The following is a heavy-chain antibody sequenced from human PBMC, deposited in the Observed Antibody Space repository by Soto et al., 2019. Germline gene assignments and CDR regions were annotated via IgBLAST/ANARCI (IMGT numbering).Heavy chain of an antibody. D-gene: IGHD3-16*01. Sequence: QVQLEQSGAEVKKPGSSVKVSCKASGGTFSNSAISWVRQTPGQGLEWMGGIMPIFRTPDYAQKFKGRVTITAYKSTTTAYMELSGLTLDDTAVDYCARDKGRAQLRGNYYYVLDVWGQGTTVTVSS. CDR1: GGTFSNSA. J-gene: IGHJ6*02. CDR2: IMPIFRTP. V-gene: IGHV1-69*14. CDR3: ARDKGRAQLRGNYYYVLDV.